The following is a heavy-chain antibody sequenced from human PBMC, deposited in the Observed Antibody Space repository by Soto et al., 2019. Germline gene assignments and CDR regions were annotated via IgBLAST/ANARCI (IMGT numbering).Heavy chain of an antibody. CDR3: AGNVAVGGPYCNSGLDL. J-gene: IGHJ6*01. CDR1: GDSISSGGYY. Sequence: QVQLQESGPGLVKPSQTLSLTCTVSGDSISSGGYYWSWIRQHPGKGLEWIGYIYYSGSTYYNPYLQHRVTLSRSTSNNQFPLKRSSVAAADTGVDYCAGNVAVGGPYCNSGLDLWGQGTTVTVSS. V-gene: IGHV4-31*03. D-gene: IGHD6-19*01. CDR2: IYYSGST.